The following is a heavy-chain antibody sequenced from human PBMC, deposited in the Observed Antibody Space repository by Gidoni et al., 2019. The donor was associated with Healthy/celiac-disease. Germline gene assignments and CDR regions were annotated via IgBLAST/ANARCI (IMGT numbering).Heavy chain of an antibody. CDR2: ISYDGSNK. CDR1: GFTFSSYG. D-gene: IGHD3-10*01. CDR3: AKESGSWFGELFRYYYGMDV. V-gene: IGHV3-30*18. Sequence: QVQLVESGGGVVQPGRSLRLYCAASGFTFSSYGMHWVRQAPGKGLEWVAVISYDGSNKYYADSVKGRFTISRDNSKNTLYLQMNSLRAEDTAVYYCAKESGSWFGELFRYYYGMDVWGQGTTVTVSS. J-gene: IGHJ6*02.